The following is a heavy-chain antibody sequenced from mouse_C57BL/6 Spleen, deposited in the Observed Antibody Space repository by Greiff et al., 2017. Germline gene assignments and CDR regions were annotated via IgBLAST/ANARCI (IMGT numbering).Heavy chain of an antibody. Sequence: VKLQESGPGLVAPSQSLSITCTVSGFSLTSYGVHWVRQPPGKGLEWLVVIWSDGSTTYNSALKSRLSISKDNSKSQVFLKMNSLQTDDTAMYYCARQGELGRHYYAMDYWGQGTSVTVSS. CDR1: GFSLTSYG. V-gene: IGHV2-6-1*01. CDR2: IWSDGST. CDR3: ARQGELGRHYYAMDY. D-gene: IGHD4-1*01. J-gene: IGHJ4*01.